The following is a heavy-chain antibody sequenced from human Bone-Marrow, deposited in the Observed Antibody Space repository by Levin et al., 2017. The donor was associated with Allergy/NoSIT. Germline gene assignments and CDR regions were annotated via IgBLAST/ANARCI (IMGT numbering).Heavy chain of an antibody. D-gene: IGHD2-2*01. Sequence: SQTLSLTCAVYGGSFSGYYWSWIRQPPGKGLEWIGEINHSGSTNYNPSLKSRVTISVDTSKNQFSLKLSSVTAADTAVYYCAREDIVVVPAAMPTTHQYYYYYYYMDVWGKGTTVTVSS. CDR2: INHSGST. CDR3: AREDIVVVPAAMPTTHQYYYYYYYMDV. V-gene: IGHV4-34*01. CDR1: GGSFSGYY. J-gene: IGHJ6*03.